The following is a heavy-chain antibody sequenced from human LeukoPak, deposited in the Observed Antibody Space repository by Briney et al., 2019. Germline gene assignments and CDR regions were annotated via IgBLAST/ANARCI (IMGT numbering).Heavy chain of an antibody. Sequence: ASVKVSCKASGYTFTSYGISWVRQAPGQGLEWMGWISAYNGNTNYAQKLQGRVTMTTDTSTSTAYMELRSLRSDDTAVYYCARCRGYSYGWIYYYYYMDVWGKGTTVTISS. CDR3: ARCRGYSYGWIYYYYYMDV. J-gene: IGHJ6*03. CDR1: GYTFTSYG. CDR2: ISAYNGNT. V-gene: IGHV1-18*01. D-gene: IGHD5-18*01.